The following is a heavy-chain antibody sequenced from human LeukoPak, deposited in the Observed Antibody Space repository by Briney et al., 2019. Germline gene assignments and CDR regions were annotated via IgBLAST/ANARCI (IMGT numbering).Heavy chain of an antibody. V-gene: IGHV1-18*01. D-gene: IGHD3-3*01. CDR1: GYTFTSYG. J-gene: IGHJ6*02. CDR2: ISAYNGNT. CDR3: ARDPYDFWSGYSTYYYYGMDV. Sequence: ASVKVSCKASGYTFTSYGISWVRQAPGQGLEWTGWISAYNGNTNYAQKLQGRVTMTTDTSTSTAYMELRSLRSDDTAVYYCARDPYDFWSGYSTYYYYGMDVWGQGTTVTVSS.